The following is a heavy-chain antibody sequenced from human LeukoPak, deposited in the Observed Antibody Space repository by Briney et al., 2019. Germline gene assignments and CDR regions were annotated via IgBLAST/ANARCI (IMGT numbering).Heavy chain of an antibody. CDR3: AKTTYYDFWSGYFNYYYGMDV. V-gene: IGHV3-7*01. D-gene: IGHD3-3*01. J-gene: IGHJ6*02. CDR2: IKQDGSEK. CDR1: GFTFSSYW. Sequence: GGSLRLSCAASGFTFSSYWMSWVRQAPGKGLEWVANIKQDGSEKYYVDSVKGRFTISRDNAKNSLYLQMNSLRAEDTAVYYCAKTTYYDFWSGYFNYYYGMDVWGQGTTVTVSS.